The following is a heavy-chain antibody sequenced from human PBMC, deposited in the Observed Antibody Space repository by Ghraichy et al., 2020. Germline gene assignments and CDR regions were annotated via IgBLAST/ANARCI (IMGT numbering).Heavy chain of an antibody. V-gene: IGHV4-30-2*01. CDR3: ARGKKLLWFGAHPTYFDY. J-gene: IGHJ4*02. CDR1: GGSISSGGYS. CDR2: IYHSGST. Sequence: SETLSLTCAVSGGSISSGGYSWSWIRQPPGKGLEWIGYIYHSGSTYYNPSLKSRVTISVDRSKNQFSLKLSSVTAADTAVYYCARGKKLLWFGAHPTYFDYWGQGTLVTVSS. D-gene: IGHD3-10*01.